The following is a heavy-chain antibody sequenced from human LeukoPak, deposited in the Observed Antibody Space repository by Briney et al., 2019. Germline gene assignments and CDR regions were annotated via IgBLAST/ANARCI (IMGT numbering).Heavy chain of an antibody. CDR3: AKDRGGSYFRDAFDI. V-gene: IGHV3-53*01. D-gene: IGHD1-26*01. J-gene: IGHJ3*02. Sequence: GGSLRLSYAASGFTVSSHYMSWVREPPGKGLEWGSVIYSGGNTYYAVSVKGRFTISRDNSKNTLYLQMNSLRAEDTAVYYCAKDRGGSYFRDAFDIWGRGTMVTVSS. CDR1: GFTVSSHY. CDR2: IYSGGNT.